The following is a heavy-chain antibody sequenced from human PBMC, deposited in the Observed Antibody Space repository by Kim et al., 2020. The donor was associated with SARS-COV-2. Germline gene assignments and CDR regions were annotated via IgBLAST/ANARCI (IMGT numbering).Heavy chain of an antibody. CDR3: ARDIAFVGATLYLDL. V-gene: IGHV4-59*01. CDR1: GGSIRSNY. Sequence: QVQLQESGPGLVKPSETLSLTCLISGGSIRSNYWSWVRQAPGKGLEWIGYMYYTGSVTHNPSLKGRVTLSIDTSRNHFSLNLRSVTAADTAVYYCARDIAFVGATLYLDLWGPGTLVTVSS. J-gene: IGHJ2*01. D-gene: IGHD1-26*01. CDR2: MYYTGSV.